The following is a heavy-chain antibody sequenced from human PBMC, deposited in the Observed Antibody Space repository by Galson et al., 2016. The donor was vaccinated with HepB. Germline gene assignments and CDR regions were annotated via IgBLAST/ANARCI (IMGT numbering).Heavy chain of an antibody. CDR3: TRYYDILTGYYASDY. Sequence: SLRLSCAASGFIFSTYEMNWVRQAPGKGLEWVSYISNSGDSIYYADSVKGRFTISRDNAKNTLYLQMNSLRAEDTAVYYCTRYYDILTGYYASDYWGQGTLVTVSS. CDR1: GFIFSTYE. CDR2: ISNSGDSI. J-gene: IGHJ4*02. V-gene: IGHV3-48*03. D-gene: IGHD3-9*01.